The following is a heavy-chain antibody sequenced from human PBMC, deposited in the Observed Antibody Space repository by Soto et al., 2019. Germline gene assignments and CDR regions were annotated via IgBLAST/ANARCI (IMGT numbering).Heavy chain of an antibody. CDR2: FYSSGSI. CDR1: GYSITGGAYY. V-gene: IGHV4-31*03. J-gene: IGHJ5*02. D-gene: IGHD6-19*01. CDR3: ARMYSSGSGWFHP. Sequence: SETLSLTCFFSGYSITGGAYYWSWIRHHPRKGLEWIGSFYSSGSIIYNPSLRSRVSISGDTSSNQFSMSLTSVTAADTARYYCARMYSSGSGWFHPWGQGTLVTVSS.